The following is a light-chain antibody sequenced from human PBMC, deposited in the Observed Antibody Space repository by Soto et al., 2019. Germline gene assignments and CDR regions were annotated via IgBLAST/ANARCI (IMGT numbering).Light chain of an antibody. Sequence: EIVLTQSPGTLSLSPGERATLSCRASQTISNSLLAWYQQKLGQSPRLLIYGASSRATGIPDRFIGSGSGTDFTLTISRLEPEDFAVYACQQFSSYPLTFGGGTKVDIK. CDR3: QQFSSYPLT. V-gene: IGKV3-20*01. CDR2: GAS. CDR1: QTISNSL. J-gene: IGKJ4*01.